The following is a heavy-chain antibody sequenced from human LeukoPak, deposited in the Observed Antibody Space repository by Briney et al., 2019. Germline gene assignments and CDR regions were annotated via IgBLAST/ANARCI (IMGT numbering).Heavy chain of an antibody. J-gene: IGHJ4*02. D-gene: IGHD3-22*01. V-gene: IGHV3-23*01. CDR1: GFTFSSYA. Sequence: PGGSLRPSCAASGFTFSSYAMSWVRQAPGKGLEWVSAISGSGGSTYYADSVKGRFTISRDNSKNTLYLQMNSLRAEDTAVYYCVPDSSGYYPQEEYFDYWGQGTLVTVSS. CDR3: VPDSSGYYPQEEYFDY. CDR2: ISGSGGST.